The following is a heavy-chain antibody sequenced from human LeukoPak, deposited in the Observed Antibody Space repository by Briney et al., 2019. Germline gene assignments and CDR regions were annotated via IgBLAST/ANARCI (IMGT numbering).Heavy chain of an antibody. CDR3: AKARSGGSWTFDI. D-gene: IGHD1-26*01. J-gene: IGHJ3*02. CDR2: IPSDGNNK. V-gene: IGHV3-30*02. CDR1: GFTVTTYG. Sequence: GGSLRLSCAASGFTVTTYGVHWVRQAPGQGLEWVAFIPSDGNNKQYADSVKGRVTISRDNSKNTLYLQMNSLVTEDTAVYYCAKARSGGSWTFDIWGQGTMVIVSS.